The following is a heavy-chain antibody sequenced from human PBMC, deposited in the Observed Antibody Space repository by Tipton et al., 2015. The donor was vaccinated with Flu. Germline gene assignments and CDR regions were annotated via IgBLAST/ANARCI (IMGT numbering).Heavy chain of an antibody. D-gene: IGHD2-15*01. CDR1: GGSFSSYY. CDR2: INHSGST. J-gene: IGHJ4*02. Sequence: TLSLTCAVYGGSFSSYYWSWIRQPPGKGLEWIGEINHSGSTNYNPSLKSRVTISVDTSKNQFSLKLSSVTAADTAVYYCAVGDCSGGSCYSRRRPFDYWGQGTLVTVSS. V-gene: IGHV4-34*01. CDR3: AVGDCSGGSCYSRRRPFDY.